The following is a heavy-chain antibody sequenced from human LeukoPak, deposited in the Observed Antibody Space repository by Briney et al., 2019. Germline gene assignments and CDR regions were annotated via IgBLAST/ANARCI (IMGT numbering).Heavy chain of an antibody. CDR3: ARSPGPFRLREYYFDY. D-gene: IGHD4-17*01. V-gene: IGHV1-18*04. J-gene: IGHJ4*02. CDR2: INSKTGTT. CDR1: EDIFHGFY. Sequence: GASVKVSCKASEDIFHGFYIHWVRQAPGQGLEWMGWINSKTGTTHYARKLQGRVTMTTDTSTSTAYMELRSLRSDDTAVYYCARSPGPFRLREYYFDYWGQGTLVTVSS.